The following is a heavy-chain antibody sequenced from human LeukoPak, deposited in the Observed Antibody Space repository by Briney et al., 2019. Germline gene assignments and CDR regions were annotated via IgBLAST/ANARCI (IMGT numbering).Heavy chain of an antibody. CDR2: IYWHGGQ. D-gene: IGHD6-13*01. V-gene: IGHV2-5*01. CDR1: GLSLTTSGVA. CDR3: VHQHNLPAADA. J-gene: IGHJ4*02. Sequence: SGPTLVKPTQTLTLTCTFSGLSLTTSGVAVGWIRQPPGKALEWLGLIYWHGGQRYIPSLRTRLTIARDTSNNQVVLTLTNVDSLDTATYYCVHQHNLPAADAWGQGILVTVSS.